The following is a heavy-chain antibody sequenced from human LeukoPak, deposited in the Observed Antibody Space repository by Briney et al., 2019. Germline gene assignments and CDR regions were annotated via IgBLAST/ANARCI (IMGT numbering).Heavy chain of an antibody. D-gene: IGHD6-19*01. V-gene: IGHV4-59*12. Sequence: SETLSLTCTVSGGSISSYYWSWIRQPPGKGLEWIGYIYYSGSTNYNPSLKSRVTISVDTSKNQFSLKLSSVTAADTAVYYCARLTGYSSGWYVYWGQGTLVTVSS. CDR2: IYYSGST. CDR1: GGSISSYY. CDR3: ARLTGYSSGWYVY. J-gene: IGHJ4*02.